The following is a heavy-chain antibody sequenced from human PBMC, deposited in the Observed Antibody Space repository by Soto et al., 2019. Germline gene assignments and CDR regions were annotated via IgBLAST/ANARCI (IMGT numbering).Heavy chain of an antibody. V-gene: IGHV3-11*01. CDR3: ASRAPYYFDY. D-gene: IGHD3-10*01. J-gene: IGHJ4*02. Sequence: LRLSCAASGITLSDYYMSWIRQAPGKGLEWVSYISESGGTIYYGDSVKGRFTISRDNAKNSLYLQMKSLRAEDTAVYYCASRAPYYFDYWGQGTLVTVSS. CDR2: ISESGGTI. CDR1: GITLSDYY.